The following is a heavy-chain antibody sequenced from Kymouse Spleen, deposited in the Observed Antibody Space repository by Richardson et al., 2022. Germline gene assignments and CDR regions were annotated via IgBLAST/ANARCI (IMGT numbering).Heavy chain of an antibody. J-gene: IGHJ3*02. V-gene: IGHV3-11*01. CDR3: ARRIVVVPAAPPGCF*Y. CDR2: ISSSGSTI. Sequence: QVQLVESGGGLVKPGGSLRLSCAASGFTFSDYYMSWIRQAPGKGLEWVSYISSSGSTIYYADSVKGRFTISRDNAKNSLYLQMNSLRAEDTAVYYCARRIVVVPAAPPGCF*YLGPRDNGHRLF. D-gene: IGHD2-2*02. CDR1: GFTFSDYY.